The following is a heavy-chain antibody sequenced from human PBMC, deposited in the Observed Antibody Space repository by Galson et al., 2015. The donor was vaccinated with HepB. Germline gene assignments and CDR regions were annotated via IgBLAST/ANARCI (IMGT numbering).Heavy chain of an antibody. CDR3: ARGVVVVPAANYYYYYMDV. V-gene: IGHV3-21*01. Sequence: SLRLSCAASGFTFSSYSMNWVRQAPGKGLEWVSSISSSSSYIYYADSVKGRFTISRDNAKNSLYLQMNSLRAEDTAVYYCARGVVVVPAANYYYYYMDVWGKGTTVTVSS. CDR1: GFTFSSYS. D-gene: IGHD2-2*01. CDR2: ISSSSSYI. J-gene: IGHJ6*03.